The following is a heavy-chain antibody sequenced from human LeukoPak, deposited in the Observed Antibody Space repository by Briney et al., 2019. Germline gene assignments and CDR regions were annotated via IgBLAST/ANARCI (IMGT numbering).Heavy chain of an antibody. CDR3: ARENPRKYYFDY. CDR1: GGTFSSYA. V-gene: IGHV1-69*04. Sequence: ASVKVSCKASGGTFSSYAISWVRQAPGQGLEWMGRIIPILGIANYAQKFQGRVTITADKSTSTAYMELSSLRSEDTAVYYCARENPRKYYFDYWGQGTLVTVSS. J-gene: IGHJ4*02. CDR2: IIPILGIA.